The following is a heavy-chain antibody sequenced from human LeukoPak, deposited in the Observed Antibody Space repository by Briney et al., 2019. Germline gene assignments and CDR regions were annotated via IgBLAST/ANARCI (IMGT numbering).Heavy chain of an antibody. CDR1: GGSISTYY. CDR3: ARESSSGWYDY. V-gene: IGHV4-59*01. Sequence: SETLSLTCTVSGGSISTYYWTWIRQPPGKGLEWIGYIYYTGDTDYNPSLKSRVTISVDTSKNQFSLKLSSVTAADTAVYYCARESSSGWYDYWGQGTLVTVSS. D-gene: IGHD6-19*01. J-gene: IGHJ4*02. CDR2: IYYTGDT.